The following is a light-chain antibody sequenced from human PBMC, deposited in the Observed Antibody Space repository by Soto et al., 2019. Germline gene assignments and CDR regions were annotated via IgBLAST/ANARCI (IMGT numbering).Light chain of an antibody. J-gene: IGKJ1*01. Sequence: ETVMTQSPVTLSVSPGEGATLSCRASQTINNNLAWYQQKPGQAPRLLIYGASRRATGVPARFSGSWSGTEFTLTISSLQSEDFAVYYCLHYNNGPRFGQGTKVDVK. CDR1: QTINNN. CDR3: LHYNNGPR. CDR2: GAS. V-gene: IGKV3-15*01.